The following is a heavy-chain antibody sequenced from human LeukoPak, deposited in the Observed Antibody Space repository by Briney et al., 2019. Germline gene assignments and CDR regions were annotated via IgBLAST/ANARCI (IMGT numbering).Heavy chain of an antibody. D-gene: IGHD1-1*01. V-gene: IGHV3-30-3*01. Sequence: PGGSLRLSCAASGFTFSSYAMHWVRQAPGKGLEWVAVISYDGSNKYYADSVKGRFTISRDNSKNTLYLQMNSLRAEDTAVYYCARDSNWNYYFDYWGQGTLVTVSS. CDR3: ARDSNWNYYFDY. J-gene: IGHJ4*02. CDR1: GFTFSSYA. CDR2: ISYDGSNK.